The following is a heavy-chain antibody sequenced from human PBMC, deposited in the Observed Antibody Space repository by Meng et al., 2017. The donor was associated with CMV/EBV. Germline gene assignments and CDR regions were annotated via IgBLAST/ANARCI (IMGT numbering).Heavy chain of an antibody. Sequence: QLMQQGSGPERVMPSDTLSRTGTVSSGSISSYYWSWLRQPAGKGLEWVGRIYTSRSTNYNPSLKSRVIMSVDTTKNQFSLKLSSVTAADTAVYYCAREIVLVPAAIDNWFDPWGQGTLVTVSS. CDR1: SGSISSYY. J-gene: IGHJ5*02. D-gene: IGHD2-2*02. V-gene: IGHV4-4*07. CDR2: IYTSRST. CDR3: AREIVLVPAAIDNWFDP.